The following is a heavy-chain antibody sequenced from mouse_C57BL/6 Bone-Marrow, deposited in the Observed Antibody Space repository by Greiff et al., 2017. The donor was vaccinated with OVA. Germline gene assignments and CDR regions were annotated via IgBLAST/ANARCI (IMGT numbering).Heavy chain of an antibody. CDR1: GFSLTRHG. CDR3: AREHRNIPFAY. Sequence: QVQLKESGPGLVAPSQSLSITCTVSGFSLTRHGVDWVRQSPGKGLEWLGVIWGVGSTNYHSALKSRLSISKDNSKSQVFLKMNSLQTDDTAMYYCAREHRNIPFAYWGQGTLVTVAA. V-gene: IGHV2-6*01. J-gene: IGHJ3*01. CDR2: IWGVGST.